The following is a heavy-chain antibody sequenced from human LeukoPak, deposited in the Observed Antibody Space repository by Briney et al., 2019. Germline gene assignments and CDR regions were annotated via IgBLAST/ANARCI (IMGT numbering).Heavy chain of an antibody. CDR3: ARDAGNSGYGCDL. D-gene: IGHD5-12*01. Sequence: GGSLRLSCAASGFTFSSYAMHWVRQAPGKGLEWVAVISYDGSNKYYADSVKGRFTISRDNSKNTLYLQMNSLRAEDTAVYYCARDAGNSGYGCDLWGQGTLVTVSS. J-gene: IGHJ5*02. CDR2: ISYDGSNK. CDR1: GFTFSSYA. V-gene: IGHV3-30*04.